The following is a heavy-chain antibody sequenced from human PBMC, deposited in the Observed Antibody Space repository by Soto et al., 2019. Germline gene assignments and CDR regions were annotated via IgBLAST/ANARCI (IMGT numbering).Heavy chain of an antibody. J-gene: IGHJ6*02. Sequence: PSQTLSLTCAISGDSVSSNSAAWNWIRQSPSRGLERLGRTYYRSKWYNDYAVSVKSRITINPDTSKNQFSLQLNSVAPEDTAVYYCARGLLGATTGVPYYYGMDVWGQGTTVTVSS. CDR3: ARGLLGATTGVPYYYGMDV. CDR1: GDSVSSNSAA. D-gene: IGHD1-26*01. V-gene: IGHV6-1*01. CDR2: TYYRSKWYN.